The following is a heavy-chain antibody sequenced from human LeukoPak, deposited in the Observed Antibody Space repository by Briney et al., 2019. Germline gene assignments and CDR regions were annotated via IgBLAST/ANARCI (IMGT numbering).Heavy chain of an antibody. J-gene: IGHJ4*02. CDR2: INPSGGST. Sequence: GASVKVSCKASGYTFTSYYMHWVRQAPGQGLEWMGIINPSGGSTNYAQKFQGRVTITADKSTSTAYMELSSLRSEDTAVYYCARDLGTGYSSGWDYWGQGTLVTVSS. CDR1: GYTFTSYY. CDR3: ARDLGTGYSSGWDY. V-gene: IGHV1-46*01. D-gene: IGHD6-19*01.